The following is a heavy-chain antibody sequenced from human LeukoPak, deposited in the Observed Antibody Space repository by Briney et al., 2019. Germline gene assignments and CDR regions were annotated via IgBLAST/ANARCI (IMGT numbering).Heavy chain of an antibody. CDR2: IYSRGLTRAST. CDR1: GGSVSSGSYY. J-gene: IGHJ4*02. V-gene: IGHV4-61*01. Sequence: SETLSLTCTVSGGSVSSGSYYWSWIRQPPGKGLEWIGYIYSRGLTRASTNYNLSPKSRVTISVDTTKNQFSLKLSSVTAADTAVYYCARDQEYSGSYYRYFDFWGQGALVTVSS. CDR3: ARDQEYSGSYYRYFDF. D-gene: IGHD1-26*01.